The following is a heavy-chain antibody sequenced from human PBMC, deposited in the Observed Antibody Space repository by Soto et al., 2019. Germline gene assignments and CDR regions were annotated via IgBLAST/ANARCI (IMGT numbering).Heavy chain of an antibody. J-gene: IGHJ4*02. CDR2: VSNSGDTT. Sequence: PGGSLRLSCATSGLTFSDYAMSWVRQAPGKGLEWVSAVSNSGDTTYYADSVKGRFTISRDNSKNTLYLQMNSLRAEDTAVYYCANRRAVGEGARKSTEWYYFDYWGQGTLVTVSS. CDR3: ANRRAVGEGARKSTEWYYFDY. CDR1: GLTFSDYA. D-gene: IGHD3-3*01. V-gene: IGHV3-23*01.